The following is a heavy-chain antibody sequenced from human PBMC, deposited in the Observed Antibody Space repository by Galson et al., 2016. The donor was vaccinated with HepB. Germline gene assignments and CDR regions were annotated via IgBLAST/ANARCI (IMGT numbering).Heavy chain of an antibody. V-gene: IGHV3-7*04. J-gene: IGHJ6*02. CDR3: ARRQREEDIVVVVVVPGGSYYGMDV. CDR2: IKQDGSEK. D-gene: IGHD2-15*01. Sequence: SLRLSCAASGFTFSSNWMSWVRQAPGKGLEWVANIKQDGSEKYYVDSVKGRFTISRDNAKNSLYLQMNSLRAEDTAVYYCARRQREEDIVVVVVVPGGSYYGMDVWGQGTTVTVSS. CDR1: GFTFSSNW.